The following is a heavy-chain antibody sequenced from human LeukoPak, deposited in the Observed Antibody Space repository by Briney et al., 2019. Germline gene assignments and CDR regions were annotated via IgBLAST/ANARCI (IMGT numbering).Heavy chain of an antibody. CDR3: ARVGSATLYYHDSSGYYYDQ. CDR2: INLSGGST. Sequence: ASVKVSCKASGYTFTSYYMHWVRQAPGQGLEWMGIINLSGGSTSYAQKFQGRVTMTRDTSTSTVYMELSSLRSEDTAVYYCARVGSATLYYHDSSGYYYDQWGQGTLVTVSS. V-gene: IGHV1-46*01. D-gene: IGHD3-22*01. J-gene: IGHJ4*02. CDR1: GYTFTSYY.